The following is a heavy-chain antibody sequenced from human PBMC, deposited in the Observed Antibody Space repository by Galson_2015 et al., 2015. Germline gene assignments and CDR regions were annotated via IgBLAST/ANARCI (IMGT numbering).Heavy chain of an antibody. J-gene: IGHJ5*02. CDR1: GFTFSSYA. D-gene: IGHD2-15*01. V-gene: IGHV3-30-3*01. Sequence: SGAEVKKPGESLRLSCAASGFTFSSYAMHWVRQAPGKGLEWVAVISYDGSNKYYADSVKGRFTISRDNSKNTLYLQMNSLRAEDTAVYYCASSRCSGGSCYSDLSGWFDPWGQGTLVTVSS. CDR3: ASSRCSGGSCYSDLSGWFDP. CDR2: ISYDGSNK.